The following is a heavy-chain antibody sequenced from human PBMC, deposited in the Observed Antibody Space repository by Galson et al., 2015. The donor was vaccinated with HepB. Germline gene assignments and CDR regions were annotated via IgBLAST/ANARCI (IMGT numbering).Heavy chain of an antibody. J-gene: IGHJ4*02. CDR3: VFLRGHDLKPLDY. D-gene: IGHD3/OR15-3a*01. Sequence: SLRLSCAAPTFIFSTYSMNWVRQAPGKGLELISYISSSSATIYYADSVKGRFTISRDNAKNSLYLQMKSLRVEDTAVYYCVFLRGHDLKPLDYWGRGTLVTVSS. CDR2: ISSSSATI. CDR1: TFIFSTYS. V-gene: IGHV3-48*04.